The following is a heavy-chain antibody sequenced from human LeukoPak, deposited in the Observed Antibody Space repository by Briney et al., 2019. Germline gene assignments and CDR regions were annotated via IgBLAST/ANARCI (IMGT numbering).Heavy chain of an antibody. CDR3: AKDLTTVTTSWFVP. Sequence: GGSLRLSCAASGFTFSSYAVSSVRQAPGKGLEWVSAISGSGDSTYYADSVKGRFPISRDNSKTTLSLQMNSLRAEDTAVYYCAKDLTTVTTSWFVPWGQGTLVTVSS. J-gene: IGHJ5*02. V-gene: IGHV3-23*01. D-gene: IGHD4-17*01. CDR2: ISGSGDST. CDR1: GFTFSSYA.